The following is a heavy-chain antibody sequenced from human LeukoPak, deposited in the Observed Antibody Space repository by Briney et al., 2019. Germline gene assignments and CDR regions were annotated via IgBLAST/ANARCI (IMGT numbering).Heavy chain of an antibody. D-gene: IGHD6-13*01. V-gene: IGHV3-9*01. CDR3: AKDYTSSSWYEHYFDY. CDR2: ISWNSGSI. CDR1: GFTFDDYA. Sequence: GGSLRLSCAASGFTFDDYAMHWVRQAPGKGLEWVSGISWNSGSIGYADSVKGRFTISRDNAKNSLYLQMNSLRAEDTALYYCAKDYTSSSWYEHYFDYWGQGTLVTVSS. J-gene: IGHJ4*02.